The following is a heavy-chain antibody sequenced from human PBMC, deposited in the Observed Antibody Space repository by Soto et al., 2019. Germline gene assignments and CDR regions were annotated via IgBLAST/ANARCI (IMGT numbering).Heavy chain of an antibody. D-gene: IGHD3-22*01. CDR1: GFSLSTSGVG. CDR2: IYWDDDK. CDR3: AHRGYDSRGYYLFDY. V-gene: IGHV2-5*02. J-gene: IGHJ4*02. Sequence: QITLKESGPTLVKPTQTLTLTCTFSGFSLSTSGVGVGWIRQPPGKALEWLALIYWDDDKRYSPSLKSRLTITKDTSKTQVVLTMANMDPVDTATYYCAHRGYDSRGYYLFDYWGQGTLVTVSS.